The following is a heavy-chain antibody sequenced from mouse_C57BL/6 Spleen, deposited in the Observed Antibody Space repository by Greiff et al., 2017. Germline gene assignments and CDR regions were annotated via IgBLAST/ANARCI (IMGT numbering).Heavy chain of an antibody. CDR3: AREDYYGSTGYFDV. D-gene: IGHD1-1*01. CDR2: ISYSGST. CDR1: GYSITSGYD. J-gene: IGHJ1*03. Sequence: DVQLVESGPGMVKPSQSLSLTCTVTGYSITSGYDWHWIRHFPGNKLEWMGYISYSGSTNYNPSLKSRISITHDTSKNHFFLKLNSVTTEDTATYYCAREDYYGSTGYFDVWGTGTTVTVSS. V-gene: IGHV3-1*01.